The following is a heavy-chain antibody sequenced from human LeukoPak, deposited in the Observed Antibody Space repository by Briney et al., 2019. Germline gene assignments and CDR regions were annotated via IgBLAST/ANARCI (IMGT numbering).Heavy chain of an antibody. Sequence: SETLSLTCTVSGGSLSGHYWSWIRQPPGKGLEWIGDIYNSGSPNYNPSLKSRVTISVDTSKNQFSLKLSSVTAADTAVYYCARVDSSGYYTFFDYWGQGTLVTVSS. CDR1: GGSLSGHY. CDR2: IYNSGSP. V-gene: IGHV4-59*11. CDR3: ARVDSSGYYTFFDY. J-gene: IGHJ4*02. D-gene: IGHD3-22*01.